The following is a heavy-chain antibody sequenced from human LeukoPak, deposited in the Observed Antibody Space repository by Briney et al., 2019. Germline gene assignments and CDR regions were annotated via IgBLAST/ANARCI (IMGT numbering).Heavy chain of an antibody. CDR1: SSSISSGYY. J-gene: IGHJ4*02. CDR3: AGERVMNFDY. V-gene: IGHV4-38-2*01. D-gene: IGHD2-21*01. Sequence: PSETLSLTCAVSSSSISSGYYWGWIRQPPGKGLEWIGSIYYSGTTYYNPSLKSRVTISINTPKNQLSLNLSSVTAADTAVYYCAGERVMNFDYWGQGTLVTVSS. CDR2: IYYSGTT.